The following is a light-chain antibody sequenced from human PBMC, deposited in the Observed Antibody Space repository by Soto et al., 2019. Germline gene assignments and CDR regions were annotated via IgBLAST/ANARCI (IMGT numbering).Light chain of an antibody. V-gene: IGKV3-15*01. CDR1: QSIGSH. CDR2: YAS. CDR3: QQYNDWPRT. J-gene: IGKJ1*01. Sequence: EIAMTQSPETLCAFPGERVTLSGRASQSIGSHLAWYQQKPGQGPRLLIYYASTRAAGIPAKFSGSGSGTDFSLTISSLQSVDSALYYCQQYNDWPRTFGQGTKVDI.